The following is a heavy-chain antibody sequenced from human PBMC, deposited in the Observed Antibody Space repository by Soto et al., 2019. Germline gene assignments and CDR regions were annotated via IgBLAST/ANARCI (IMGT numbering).Heavy chain of an antibody. Sequence: QVQLQQWGAGLLKPSETLSLTCAVYGGSFSGYYWSWIRQPPGKGLEWIGEINHSGSTNYNPSLKSRVTISVDTSKNQLSLKLSSVTAAETAVYYCARGQGGYSYPNWFDPWGQGTLVTVSS. V-gene: IGHV4-34*01. CDR3: ARGQGGYSYPNWFDP. CDR1: GGSFSGYY. J-gene: IGHJ5*02. D-gene: IGHD5-18*01. CDR2: INHSGST.